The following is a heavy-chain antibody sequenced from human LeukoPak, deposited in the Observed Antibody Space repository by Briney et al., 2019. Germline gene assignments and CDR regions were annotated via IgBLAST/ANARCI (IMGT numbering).Heavy chain of an antibody. J-gene: IGHJ6*02. CDR2: ISPGDSET. CDR1: GYSFTNYW. D-gene: IGHD2-15*01. Sequence: GESLKISCKGSGYSFTNYWIGWVRQMPGKGLEWMGVISPGDSETRYSPSFQGQVTMSVDKSINTAYLQWSSLKASDTATYYCARLHCSGGSCYSARYYFYGMDVWGQGTTVTVSS. CDR3: ARLHCSGGSCYSARYYFYGMDV. V-gene: IGHV5-51*01.